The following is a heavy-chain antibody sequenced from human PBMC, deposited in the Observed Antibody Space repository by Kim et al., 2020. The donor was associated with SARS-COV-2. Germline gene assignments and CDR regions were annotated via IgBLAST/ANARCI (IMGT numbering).Heavy chain of an antibody. V-gene: IGHV3-48*02. J-gene: IGHJ5*02. D-gene: IGHD2-15*01. Sequence: VRGRFTVSRDNAKNSLHLQMKGLTDEDTAVYYCARDDSECRGGNCYPVLDLWGQGTLVTVSS. CDR3: ARDDSECRGGNCYPVLDL.